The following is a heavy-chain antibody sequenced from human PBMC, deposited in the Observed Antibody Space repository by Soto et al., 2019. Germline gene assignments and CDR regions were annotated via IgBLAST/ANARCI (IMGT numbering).Heavy chain of an antibody. D-gene: IGHD2-21*02. CDR3: ARLGYDCGGDCFGSYYFAY. CDR1: GGTFSNYA. CDR2: IIPIFGTA. Sequence: QVQLVQSGAEVKKPGSSVKVSCKASGGTFSNYAISWVRQAPGQGVEWMGGIIPIFGTAIYAQKFQGRVTITADKSTSTVYMDLSSLGSEDTAVYYCARLGYDCGGDCFGSYYFAYWGQGPLVRVSS. J-gene: IGHJ4*02. V-gene: IGHV1-69*06.